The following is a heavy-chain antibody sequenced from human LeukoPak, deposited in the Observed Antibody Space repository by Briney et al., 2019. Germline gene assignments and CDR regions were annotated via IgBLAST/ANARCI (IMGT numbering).Heavy chain of an antibody. CDR1: GFTFSSYW. Sequence: GGSLRLSCAASGFTFSSYWMSWVRQAPGKGLEWVANIKQDGSEKYYVDSVKGRFTISRDNAKNSLYLQMNSLRAEDTAVYYCARAYYDFWSGYPHYFDYWGQGTLSPSPQ. V-gene: IGHV3-7*01. CDR3: ARAYYDFWSGYPHYFDY. J-gene: IGHJ4*02. CDR2: IKQDGSEK. D-gene: IGHD3-3*01.